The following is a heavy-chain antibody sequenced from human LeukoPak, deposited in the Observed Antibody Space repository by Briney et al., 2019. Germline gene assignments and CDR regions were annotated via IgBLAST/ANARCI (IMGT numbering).Heavy chain of an antibody. CDR1: GYTFTSYD. CDR3: ARDEMRDCSGGSYSVDY. Sequence: ASVKVSCKASGYTFTSYDINWVRQATGQGLEWMGWISAYNGNTNYAQKLQGRVTMTTDTSTSTAYMELRSLRSDDTAVYYCARDEMRDCSGGSYSVDYWGQGTLVTVSS. D-gene: IGHD2-15*01. CDR2: ISAYNGNT. V-gene: IGHV1-18*01. J-gene: IGHJ4*02.